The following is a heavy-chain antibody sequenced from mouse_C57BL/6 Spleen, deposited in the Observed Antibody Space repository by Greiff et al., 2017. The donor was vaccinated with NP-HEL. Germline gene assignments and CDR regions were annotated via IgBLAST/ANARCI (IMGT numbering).Heavy chain of an antibody. J-gene: IGHJ3*01. Sequence: QVQLQQSGPELVKPGASVKISCKASGYSFTSYYIHWVKQRPGQGLEWIGWIYPGSGNTKYNEKFKGKATLTADTSSSTAYMQLSSLTSEDSAVYYCAGDSSGLGFAYWGQGTLVTVSA. CDR3: AGDSSGLGFAY. CDR2: IYPGSGNT. CDR1: GYSFTSYY. D-gene: IGHD3-2*02. V-gene: IGHV1-66*01.